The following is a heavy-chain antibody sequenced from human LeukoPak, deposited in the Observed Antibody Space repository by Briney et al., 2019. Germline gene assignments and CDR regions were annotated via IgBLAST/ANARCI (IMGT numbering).Heavy chain of an antibody. V-gene: IGHV1-2*02. CDR2: INPNSCGT. CDR3: ARGGGGAFINWFDP. J-gene: IGHJ5*02. Sequence: AASVKLSRKASDYTFTDYHMHSVRQAPGQGLEGMGWINPNSCGTNYAQKFQRRVTITRETSTSTAYMELSRLRSDDTAVYYCARGGGGAFINWFDPWGQGTLVTVSS. D-gene: IGHD3-10*01. CDR1: DYTFTDYH.